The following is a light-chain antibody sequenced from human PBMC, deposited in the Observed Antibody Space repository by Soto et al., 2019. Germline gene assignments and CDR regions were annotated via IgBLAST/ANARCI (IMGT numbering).Light chain of an antibody. Sequence: EIVLTQSPDTVSLFAGERSTLSCRASQSVSSTYLAWYQQKLGQAPRLLIFGASSRATGIPDRFSGSGSGTDFTLTISRLEPEDFAVYYCQQYGSSRWTFGQGTKVDIK. CDR1: QSVSSTY. CDR2: GAS. V-gene: IGKV3-20*01. J-gene: IGKJ1*01. CDR3: QQYGSSRWT.